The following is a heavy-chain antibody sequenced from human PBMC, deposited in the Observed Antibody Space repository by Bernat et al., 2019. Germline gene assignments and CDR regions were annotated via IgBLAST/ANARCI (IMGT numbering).Heavy chain of an antibody. CDR1: GFTFSSYG. D-gene: IGHD4-11*01. V-gene: IGHV3-33*01. J-gene: IGHJ4*02. CDR3: VRQDLVTTLASFDY. CDR2: IWYDGSNK. Sequence: QVQLVESGGGVVQPGRSLRLSCAASGFTFSSYGMHWVRQAPGKGLEWVAVIWYDGSNKYYADSVKGRFTISRDNSKNTLYLQMNSLRAEDTAVYYCVRQDLVTTLASFDYWGQGTLVTVSS.